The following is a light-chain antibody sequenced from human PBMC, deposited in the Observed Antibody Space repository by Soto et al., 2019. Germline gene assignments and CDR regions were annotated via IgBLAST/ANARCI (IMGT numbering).Light chain of an antibody. CDR3: CSYADTYTYV. CDR2: DVS. J-gene: IGLJ7*01. CDR1: SSDVGAYNY. V-gene: IGLV2-11*01. Sequence: QSVLTQPRSVSGSPGQSVTISCTGTSSDVGAYNYVSWYQQYPGKAPKLMIYDVSKRPSGVPDRFSGSKSGNTASLTISGLQAEDEADYYCCSYADTYTYVFGTGTQLTVL.